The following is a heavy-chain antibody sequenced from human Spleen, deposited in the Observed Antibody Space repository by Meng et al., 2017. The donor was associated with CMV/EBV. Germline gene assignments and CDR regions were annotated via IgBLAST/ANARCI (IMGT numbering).Heavy chain of an antibody. CDR1: GYSFSNYW. CDR2: IYPGDSDT. V-gene: IGHV5-51*01. D-gene: IGHD4-17*01. CDR3: ARRGMMTTRGYWFDP. Sequence: GESLKISCEGSGYSFSNYWIDWVRQMPGKGLEWMGSIYPGDSDTRYSPSFQGQVTISADKSIRTAYLQWSSLKASDTATYYCARRGMMTTRGYWFDPWGQGTLVTVS. J-gene: IGHJ5*02.